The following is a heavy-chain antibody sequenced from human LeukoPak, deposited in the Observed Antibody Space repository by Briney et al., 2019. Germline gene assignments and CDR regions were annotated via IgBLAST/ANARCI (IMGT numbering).Heavy chain of an antibody. V-gene: IGHV3-23*01. CDR3: AKHQGNSRWYFDC. Sequence: PGGPLRLSCAASGFTFSSYAMSWVRQAPGKGLEWVSGISASGSDRYYADSVKGRLTISRDSSKNTLYLQVNSLRAEDTAVYYCAKHQGNSRWYFDCWGQGTLVTVSS. CDR2: ISASGSDR. CDR1: GFTFSSYA. J-gene: IGHJ4*02. D-gene: IGHD6-13*01.